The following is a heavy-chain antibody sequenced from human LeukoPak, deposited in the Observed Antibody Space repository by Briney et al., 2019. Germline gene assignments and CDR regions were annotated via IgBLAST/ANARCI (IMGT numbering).Heavy chain of an antibody. CDR1: GGFINSYY. CDR3: ARHDGFDRGYYYYMDV. J-gene: IGHJ6*03. D-gene: IGHD3-9*01. CDR2: VYTSGIT. Sequence: SETLSLTCTVSGGFINSYYWSWIRQPAGKGLEWIGRVYTSGITNYNPSLKSRITMSVDTSKNQFSLKLTSVTAADTAVYYCARHDGFDRGYYYYMDVWGKGTTVTVSS. V-gene: IGHV4-4*07.